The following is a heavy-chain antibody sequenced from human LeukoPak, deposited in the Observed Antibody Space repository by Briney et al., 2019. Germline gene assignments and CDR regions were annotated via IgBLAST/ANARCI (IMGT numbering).Heavy chain of an antibody. V-gene: IGHV4-59*11. CDR3: ARYFDTTGLFDP. Sequence: SETLSLTCTVSGGSISSHYWSWIRQPPGKGLEWIGYIYYSGSTNYNPSLKSRVTISVDTSKNQFSLKLSSVTAADTAVYYCARYFDTTGLFDPWGQGTLVTVSS. J-gene: IGHJ5*02. CDR1: GGSISSHY. D-gene: IGHD3-22*01. CDR2: IYYSGST.